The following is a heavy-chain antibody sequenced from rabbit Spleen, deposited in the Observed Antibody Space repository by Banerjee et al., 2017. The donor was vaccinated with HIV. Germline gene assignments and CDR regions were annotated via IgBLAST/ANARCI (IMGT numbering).Heavy chain of an antibody. CDR3: ARDGAGDADYGPYYLNL. V-gene: IGHV1S7*01. CDR2: IDPLFGIT. Sequence: QLEESGGGLVKPEGSLKLSCKASGFDFSSYYMNWVRQAPGKGLEWIGYIDPLFGITYYANWVNGRFSISRENAQNTVFLQMTSLTAADTATYFCARDGAGDADYGPYYLNLWGQGTLVTVS. J-gene: IGHJ4*01. CDR1: GFDFSSYY. D-gene: IGHD2-1*01.